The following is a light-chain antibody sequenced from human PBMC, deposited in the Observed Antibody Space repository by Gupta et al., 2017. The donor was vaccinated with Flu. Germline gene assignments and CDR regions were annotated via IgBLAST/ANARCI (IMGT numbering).Light chain of an antibody. J-gene: IGKJ5*01. CDR1: QSGSSY. V-gene: IGKV3-11*01. Sequence: MVLTHPPATLSLSPGERATLPCRASQSGSSYLAWYQQKPGQAPRLLIYDASNRATGITARFSGSGCGKDFTLTISSIEPEDFAAYYFQQRCNWPQVTFVPGTQLEIK. CDR2: DAS. CDR3: QQRCNWPQVT.